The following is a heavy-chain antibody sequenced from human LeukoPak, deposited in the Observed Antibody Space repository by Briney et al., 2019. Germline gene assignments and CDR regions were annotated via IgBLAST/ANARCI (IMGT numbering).Heavy chain of an antibody. CDR3: ARVHGAGNWKFDY. D-gene: IGHD1-1*01. CDR1: GYTFTCYY. V-gene: IGHV1-2*02. CDR2: INPNRGCT. J-gene: IGHJ4*01. Sequence: GASVKVSCQASGYTFTCYYMHWVRQARGQGLDWMGWINPNRGCTHYAKKFKGTVTTTRETYMSTAYMELSRLRSDDTAVYDCARVHGAGNWKFDYWGQGTLVTVSS.